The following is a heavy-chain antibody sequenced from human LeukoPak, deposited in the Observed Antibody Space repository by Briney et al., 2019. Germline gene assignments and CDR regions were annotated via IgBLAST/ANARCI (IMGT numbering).Heavy chain of an antibody. CDR2: INPNSGGT. J-gene: IGHJ3*02. V-gene: IGHV1-2*06. CDR1: GYTFTGYY. CDR3: ARDLQDSSGYYSAVFDAFDI. D-gene: IGHD3-22*01. Sequence: ASVKVSCKASGYTFTGYYMHWVRQAPGQGLELMGRINPNSGGTNYAQKFQGRVTMTRDTSISTAYMELSRLRSDDTAVYYCARDLQDSSGYYSAVFDAFDIWGQGTMVTVS.